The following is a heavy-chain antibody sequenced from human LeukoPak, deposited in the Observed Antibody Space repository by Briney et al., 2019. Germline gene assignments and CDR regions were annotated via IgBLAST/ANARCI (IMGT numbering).Heavy chain of an antibody. CDR1: GGSISSYY. CDR3: ASTDDFWSGYRIDY. CDR2: IYYSGST. D-gene: IGHD3-3*01. J-gene: IGHJ4*02. V-gene: IGHV4-59*12. Sequence: PSETLSLTCTVSGGSISSYYWSWIRQPPGKGLEWIGYIYYSGSTYYNPSLKSRVTISVDRSKNQFSLKLSSVTAADTVVYYCASTDDFWSGYRIDYWGQGTLVTVSS.